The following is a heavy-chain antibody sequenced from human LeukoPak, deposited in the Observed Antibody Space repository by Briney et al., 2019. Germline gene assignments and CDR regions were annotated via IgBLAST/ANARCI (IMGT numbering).Heavy chain of an antibody. V-gene: IGHV4-59*01. J-gene: IGHJ4*02. CDR3: ARGGWLGKPQRVDY. Sequence: KTSETLSLTCTVSGGSISSYYWSWIRQPPGKGLEWIGYIYYSGSTNYNPSLKSRVTISVDTSKNQFSLKLSSVTAADTAVYYCARGGWLGKPQRVDYWGQGTLITVSS. CDR1: GGSISSYY. D-gene: IGHD6-19*01. CDR2: IYYSGST.